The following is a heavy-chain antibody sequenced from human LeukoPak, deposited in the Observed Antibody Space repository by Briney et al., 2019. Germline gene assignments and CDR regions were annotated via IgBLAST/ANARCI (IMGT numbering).Heavy chain of an antibody. J-gene: IGHJ4*02. Sequence: GRSLRLSCAASGFTFSSYGMHWVRQAPGKGLEWVSSISRSGSTKYYADSVKGRFTISRDNAKNSLFLQMNSLRAEDTAVYYCARGIAAAGTNYWGQGTLVTVSS. CDR1: GFTFSSYG. D-gene: IGHD6-13*01. V-gene: IGHV3-48*04. CDR2: ISRSGSTK. CDR3: ARGIAAAGTNY.